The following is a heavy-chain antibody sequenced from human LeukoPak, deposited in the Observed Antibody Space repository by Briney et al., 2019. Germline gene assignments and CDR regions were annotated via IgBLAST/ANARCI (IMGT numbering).Heavy chain of an antibody. D-gene: IGHD6-13*01. CDR2: VYYSGST. CDR1: GGSVSSGSHY. J-gene: IGHJ5*02. Sequence: PSETLSLTCPVSGGSVSSGSHYWSWIRQPPGKGLEWIGRVYYSGSTSYNPSLKGRVTISVDTSKNHFSLELHSVTAADTAVYYCARGSDRGIAAAGWFDPWGQGTLVTVSS. V-gene: IGHV4-61*03. CDR3: ARGSDRGIAAAGWFDP.